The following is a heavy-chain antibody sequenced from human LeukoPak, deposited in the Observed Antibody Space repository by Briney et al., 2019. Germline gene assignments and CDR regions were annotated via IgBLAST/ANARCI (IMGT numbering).Heavy chain of an antibody. CDR3: TRDPLYGALDS. V-gene: IGHV3-7*01. J-gene: IGHJ4*02. CDR2: IQPDGSQG. D-gene: IGHD4-17*01. Sequence: PGGGLSLSCVASGFTFGSYWMTWVRQAPGKGLEWVANIQPDGSQGLYVDSVKGRFIISRDNAKKSLYLQMNSLRAEDTAVYYCTRDPLYGALDSWGQGTLVTVSS. CDR1: GFTFGSYW.